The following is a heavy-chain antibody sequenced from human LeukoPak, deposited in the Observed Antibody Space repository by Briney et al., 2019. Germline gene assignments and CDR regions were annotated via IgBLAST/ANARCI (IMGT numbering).Heavy chain of an antibody. CDR2: LISDGRTI. CDR3: SKASTNFGYKDDAFDV. J-gene: IGHJ3*01. Sequence: GGSLRLSCAPSGFTLRDYATNWGRDAPGKGLGCVSRLISDGRTIHYADSVKGRFTISRVDAKNSIYLHMNSMRPEDTDLYYCSKASTNFGYKDDAFDVWGRGTMVAVAS. D-gene: IGHD2-8*01. CDR1: GFTLRDYA. V-gene: IGHV3-9*01.